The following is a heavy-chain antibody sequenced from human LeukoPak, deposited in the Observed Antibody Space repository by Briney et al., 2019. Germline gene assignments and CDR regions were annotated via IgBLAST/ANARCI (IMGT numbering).Heavy chain of an antibody. V-gene: IGHV3-9*01. CDR2: ISWNSGSI. D-gene: IGHD3-22*01. CDR1: GFTFDDYA. J-gene: IGHJ3*02. Sequence: GRSLRLSCAASGFTFDDYAMHWVRQAPGKGLEWVSGISWNSGSIGYADSVKGRFTISRDNAENSLYLQMNSLRAEDTALYYCAKPYYYDSSGYYSDAFDIWGQGTMVTVSS. CDR3: AKPYYYDSSGYYSDAFDI.